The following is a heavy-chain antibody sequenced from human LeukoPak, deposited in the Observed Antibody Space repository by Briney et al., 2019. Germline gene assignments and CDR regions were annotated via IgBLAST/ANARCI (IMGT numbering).Heavy chain of an antibody. CDR3: ASRTAMVTGSYYYYYMDV. Sequence: ASVKVSCKASGYTFTSYAMNWVRQAPGQGLEWMGWINTNTGNPTYAQGFTGRFVFSLDTSVSTAYLQISSLKAEDTAVYYCASRTAMVTGSYYYYYMDVWGKGTTVTVSS. V-gene: IGHV7-4-1*02. J-gene: IGHJ6*03. CDR1: GYTFTSYA. CDR2: INTNTGNP. D-gene: IGHD5-18*01.